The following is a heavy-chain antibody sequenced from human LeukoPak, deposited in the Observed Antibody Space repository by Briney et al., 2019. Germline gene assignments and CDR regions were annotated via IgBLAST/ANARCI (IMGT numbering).Heavy chain of an antibody. D-gene: IGHD2-2*01. V-gene: IGHV4-59*01. Sequence: SETLSLTCTVSGGSISSYYWSWIRQPPGKGLEWIGYIYYSGSTNYNPSLKSRVTISVDTSKNQFSLKLSSVTAADTAVYYCARLVVPAAHLYYYYYYYMGVWGKGTTVTVSS. CDR1: GGSISSYY. CDR3: ARLVVPAAHLYYYYYYYMGV. CDR2: IYYSGST. J-gene: IGHJ6*03.